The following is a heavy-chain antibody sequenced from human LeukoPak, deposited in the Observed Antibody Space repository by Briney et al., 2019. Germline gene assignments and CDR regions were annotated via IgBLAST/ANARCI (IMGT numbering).Heavy chain of an antibody. V-gene: IGHV4-59*08. CDR2: IYYSGST. D-gene: IGHD3-10*01. J-gene: IGHJ3*02. CDR1: GGSISSYY. Sequence: SETLSLTCTVSGGSISSYYWNWIRQPPGKGLEWIGYIYYSGSTNYNPSLKSRVTISVDTSKNQFSLNLTSVTAADTAAYYCARHTRYYYGSGSQYDAFDIWGQGTMVTVSS. CDR3: ARHTRYYYGSGSQYDAFDI.